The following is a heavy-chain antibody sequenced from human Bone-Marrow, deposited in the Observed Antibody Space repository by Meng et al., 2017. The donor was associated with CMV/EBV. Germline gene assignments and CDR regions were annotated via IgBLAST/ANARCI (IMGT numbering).Heavy chain of an antibody. J-gene: IGHJ4*02. CDR1: GYTFTSYD. Sequence: VQLVQSGAEGKKPGASGKVSCKASGYTFTSYDINWVRQATGQGLEWMGWMNPNSGNTGYAQKFQGRVTMTRNTSISTAYMELSSLRSEDTAVYYCASGVETYGSGSYGYWGQGTLVTVSS. CDR3: ASGVETYGSGSYGY. V-gene: IGHV1-8*01. CDR2: MNPNSGNT. D-gene: IGHD3-10*01.